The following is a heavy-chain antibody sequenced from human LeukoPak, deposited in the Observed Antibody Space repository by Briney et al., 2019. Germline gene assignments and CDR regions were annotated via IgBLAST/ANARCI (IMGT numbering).Heavy chain of an antibody. V-gene: IGHV1-8*01. CDR2: MNPGSGDT. CDR3: ARGLGDYNTDWFPVSGY. J-gene: IGHJ4*02. CDR1: GYTFTTYD. D-gene: IGHD3-9*01. Sequence: ASVKVSCKASGYTFTTYDMTWVRQAAGQGLEGMGWMNPGSGDTAYAQKFQGRVTMTRDTSISTAYMELNSLESEDTAIYYCARGLGDYNTDWFPVSGYWGQGTLVTVSS.